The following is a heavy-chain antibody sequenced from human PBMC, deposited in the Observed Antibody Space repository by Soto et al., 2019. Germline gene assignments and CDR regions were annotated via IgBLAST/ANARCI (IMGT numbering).Heavy chain of an antibody. V-gene: IGHV3-33*01. J-gene: IGHJ4*02. CDR1: GFTFSSYA. Sequence: QVQLVESGEGVVQPGGSLRLSCAASGFTFSSYAMHWVRQAPGKGLEWMAVIWYDGSRKHYADSLKGRFTISRDNPKNTLYLEMNSLRVEDTAVYFCARGIHYFESHGYGPGAYWGQGTLVSVSS. CDR3: ARGIHYFESHGYGPGAY. CDR2: IWYDGSRK. D-gene: IGHD3-22*01.